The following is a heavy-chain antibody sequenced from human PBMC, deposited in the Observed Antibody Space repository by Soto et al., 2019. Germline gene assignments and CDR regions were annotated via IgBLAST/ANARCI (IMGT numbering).Heavy chain of an antibody. CDR2: IIPIFGTA. Sequence: QVQLVQSGAEVKKPGSSVMVSCKASGGTFSTYAISWVRQAPGQGLEWMGGIIPIFGTASYAQKFQGRVTITADESTRTAYMELRSLTSEDTAVYYCARSLGLEYYYGMDVWGQGTTVTVSS. V-gene: IGHV1-69*12. J-gene: IGHJ6*02. D-gene: IGHD1-1*01. CDR1: GGTFSTYA. CDR3: ARSLGLEYYYGMDV.